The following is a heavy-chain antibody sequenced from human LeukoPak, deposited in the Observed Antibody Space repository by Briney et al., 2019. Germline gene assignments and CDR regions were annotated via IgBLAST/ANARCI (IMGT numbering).Heavy chain of an antibody. CDR3: AKGDQGRYYFDY. CDR2: ISGSGGST. Sequence: GGSLRLSCAASGFTFSSYGMSWVRQAPGKGLEWVSAISGSGGSTYYADSVKGRFTISRDNSKNTLYLQMNSLRAEDTAVYYCAKGDQGRYYFDYWGQGTLVTVSS. V-gene: IGHV3-23*01. CDR1: GFTFSSYG. J-gene: IGHJ4*02.